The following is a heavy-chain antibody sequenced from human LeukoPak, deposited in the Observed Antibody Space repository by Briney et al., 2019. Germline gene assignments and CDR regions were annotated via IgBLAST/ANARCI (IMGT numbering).Heavy chain of an antibody. D-gene: IGHD3-10*01. V-gene: IGHV1-8*01. J-gene: IGHJ6*03. Sequence: ASVKVSCKASGYTFTSYDINWVRQATGQGLEWMGWMNPNSGNTGYAQKFQGRVTMTRNTSISTAYMELSRLRSDDTAVYYCARARERSRGSGSYLTKDYYYYMDVWGKGTTVTVSS. CDR1: GYTFTSYD. CDR2: MNPNSGNT. CDR3: ARARERSRGSGSYLTKDYYYYMDV.